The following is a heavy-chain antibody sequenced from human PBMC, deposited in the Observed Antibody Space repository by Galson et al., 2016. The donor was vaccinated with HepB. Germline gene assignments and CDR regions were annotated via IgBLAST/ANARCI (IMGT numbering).Heavy chain of an antibody. CDR2: ISPGSETI. D-gene: IGHD2-15*01. CDR1: GFIFSDYY. V-gene: IGHV3-11*01. Sequence: SLRLSCAASGFIFSDYYINWIRQAPGKGLEWLAYISPGSETIYYADSVRGRFTISRDNAKNSLSLQMNSLSGDDTAIYYCARAFDCSGGGCYLAFDSWGQGTLVTVSS. CDR3: ARAFDCSGGGCYLAFDS. J-gene: IGHJ4*02.